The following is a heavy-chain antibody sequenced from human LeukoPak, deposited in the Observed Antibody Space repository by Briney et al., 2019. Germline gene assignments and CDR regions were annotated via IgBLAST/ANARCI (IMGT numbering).Heavy chain of an antibody. CDR1: GFTFSSYA. CDR2: ISYDGSNK. V-gene: IGHV3-30*04. J-gene: IGHJ5*02. Sequence: GGSLRLSCAASGFTFSSYAMHWVRQAPGKGLEWVAVISYDGSNKYYAASVKGRFTISRDNPKNTVYLQMNSLRAEDTAVYYCARDMVVVPAGNFPANWFDPWGQGTLVTVSS. CDR3: ARDMVVVPAGNFPANWFDP. D-gene: IGHD2-2*01.